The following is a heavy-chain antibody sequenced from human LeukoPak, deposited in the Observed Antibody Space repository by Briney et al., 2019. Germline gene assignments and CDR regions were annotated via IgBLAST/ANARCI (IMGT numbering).Heavy chain of an antibody. CDR3: ARKNYDNSGYFHH. Sequence: GGSLRLSCAASGFTFSSYWMNWVLQAPGKGLEWVSYISSSGNTIYYADSVKGRFTTSRDNAKNSLYLQMNSLRAEDTAVYYCARKNYDNSGYFHHWGQGTLVTVSS. CDR1: GFTFSSYW. V-gene: IGHV3-48*04. D-gene: IGHD3-22*01. J-gene: IGHJ1*01. CDR2: ISSSGNTI.